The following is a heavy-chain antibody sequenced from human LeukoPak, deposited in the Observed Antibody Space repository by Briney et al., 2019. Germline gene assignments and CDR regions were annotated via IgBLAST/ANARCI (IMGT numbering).Heavy chain of an antibody. V-gene: IGHV3-23*01. D-gene: IGHD3-9*01. CDR3: AKWGDYDVLTGYYVPDY. Sequence: GGSLRLSCAASGFTFSNYAMSWVRQAPGKGLEWVSAILASGGSTYYADSVKGRFTVSRDKSKSPLYLRMNSLRAEDTALYYCAKWGDYDVLTGYYVPDYWGQGTLVTVSS. CDR1: GFTFSNYA. CDR2: ILASGGST. J-gene: IGHJ4*02.